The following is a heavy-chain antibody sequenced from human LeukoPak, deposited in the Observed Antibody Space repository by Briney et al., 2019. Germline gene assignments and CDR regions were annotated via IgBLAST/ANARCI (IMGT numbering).Heavy chain of an antibody. D-gene: IGHD2-2*01. Sequence: GGSLRLSCAASGFTFSSYSMNWVRQAPGKGLEWVSSISSSSSYIYYADSVKGRFTISRDNAKNSLYLQMNSLRAEDTAVYHCASSIVVVPAANQDYYYMDVWGKGTTVTVSS. V-gene: IGHV3-21*01. CDR1: GFTFSSYS. CDR3: ASSIVVVPAANQDYYYMDV. J-gene: IGHJ6*03. CDR2: ISSSSSYI.